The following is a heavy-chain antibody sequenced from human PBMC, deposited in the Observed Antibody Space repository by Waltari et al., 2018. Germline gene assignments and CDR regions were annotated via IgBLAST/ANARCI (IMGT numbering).Heavy chain of an antibody. CDR1: GGSFSGYY. CDR2: INHRGST. Sequence: QVQLQQWGAGLLKPSETLSLTCAVYGGSFSGYYWSWIRQPPGKGLEWIGEINHRGSTNINPSLKSRVTISVDTSKNQFALTLSSVTAADTAVYYCASLPIPYCGGDCYPTDDAFDIWGQGTMVTVSS. CDR3: ASLPIPYCGGDCYPTDDAFDI. D-gene: IGHD2-21*01. V-gene: IGHV4-34*01. J-gene: IGHJ3*02.